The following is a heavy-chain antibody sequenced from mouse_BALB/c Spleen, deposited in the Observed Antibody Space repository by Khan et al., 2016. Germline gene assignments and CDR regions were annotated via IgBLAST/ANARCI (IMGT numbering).Heavy chain of an antibody. D-gene: IGHD2-13*01. CDR2: IRNKANGYTT. V-gene: IGHV7-3*02. CDR3: ARDMVTGVYWYFDV. CDR1: GFTFTDYY. J-gene: IGHJ1*01. Sequence: EVELVSSLLFFFPPFFSLRLSCATSGFTFTDYYISWVRQPPGKALEWLGFIRNKANGYTTEYSASVKGQFTISRDNSQNILYLQMNTLRAEDSATYYCARDMVTGVYWYFDVWGAGTTVTVSS.